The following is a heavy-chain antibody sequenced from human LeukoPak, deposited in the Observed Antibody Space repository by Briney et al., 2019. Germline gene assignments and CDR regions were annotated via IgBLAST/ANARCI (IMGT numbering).Heavy chain of an antibody. CDR1: GFTFSSYW. D-gene: IGHD2-2*01. CDR2: IKQDGSEK. J-gene: IGHJ5*02. Sequence: GGSLSLSCAAPGFTFSSYWMSWVRQAPGKGLEWVANIKQDGSEKYYVDSVKGRFTISRDNAKNSLYLQMNSLRAEDTAVYYCARDDCSSISCYHNWFDPWGQGTLVTVSS. V-gene: IGHV3-7*01. CDR3: ARDDCSSISCYHNWFDP.